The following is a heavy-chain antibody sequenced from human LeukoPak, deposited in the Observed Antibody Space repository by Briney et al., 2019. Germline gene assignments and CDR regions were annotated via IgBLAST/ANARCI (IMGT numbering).Heavy chain of an antibody. V-gene: IGHV3-66*02. J-gene: IGHJ1*01. Sequence: PGGSLRLSCAASGFTVSSNYMSWVRQAPGKGLEWVSVIYSGGSTYYADSVKGRFTISRDNSKNTLYLQMNSLRAEDTAVYYCARDGCSSTSCSEGFQYWGQGTLVTVSS. CDR3: ARDGCSSTSCSEGFQY. CDR2: IYSGGST. D-gene: IGHD2-2*01. CDR1: GFTVSSNY.